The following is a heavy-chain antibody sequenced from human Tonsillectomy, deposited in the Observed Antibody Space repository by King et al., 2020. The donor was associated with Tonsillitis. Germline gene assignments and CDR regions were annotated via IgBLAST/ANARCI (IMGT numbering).Heavy chain of an antibody. Sequence: EVQLVESGGGVVQPGRSLRLSCAASGFTFDDYAMHWVRQAPGKGLEVVPGSSWNSGSLDYADSLKGRFTISRDNAKNSLYLQMNSLRAEDTALYYCAKDIGGSRRYFDYWGQGTLVTVSS. CDR1: GFTFDDYA. D-gene: IGHD1-26*01. CDR2: SSWNSGSL. J-gene: IGHJ4*02. V-gene: IGHV3-9*01. CDR3: AKDIGGSRRYFDY.